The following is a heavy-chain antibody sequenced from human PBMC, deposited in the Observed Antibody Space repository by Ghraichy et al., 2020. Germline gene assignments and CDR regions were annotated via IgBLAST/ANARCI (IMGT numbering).Heavy chain of an antibody. CDR1: GYTFTSYG. V-gene: IGHV1-18*01. J-gene: IGHJ6*02. D-gene: IGHD3-3*01. CDR2: ISFYNGNT. Sequence: ASVKVSCKASGYTFTSYGISWVRQAPGQGLEWMGWISFYNGNTNYAQKLQGRVTMTTDTSTSTAYMELRSLRSDDTAVYYCARGDYDFWSGPGRMDVWGQGTTVTVSS. CDR3: ARGDYDFWSGPGRMDV.